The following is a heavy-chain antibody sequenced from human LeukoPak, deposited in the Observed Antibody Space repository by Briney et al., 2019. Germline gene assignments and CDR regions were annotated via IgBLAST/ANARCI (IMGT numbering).Heavy chain of an antibody. CDR2: ISTYNGNT. CDR1: GYTFTTYG. CDR3: ARDPTEDFWSGFYSYFGF. J-gene: IGHJ4*02. D-gene: IGHD3-3*01. V-gene: IGHV1-18*01. Sequence: ASVKVSCKASGYTFTTYGLSWVRQAPGQGLEWMGWISTYNGNTNYAQKFQGRVTMTTDTSTSTAYMELRSLRSDDTAVYYCARDPTEDFWSGFYSYFGFWGQGTLVTVSS.